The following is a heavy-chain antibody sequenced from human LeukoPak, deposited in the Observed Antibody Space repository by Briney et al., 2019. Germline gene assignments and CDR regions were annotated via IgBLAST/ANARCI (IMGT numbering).Heavy chain of an antibody. CDR2: ISAYNGNT. CDR3: ARVRGHGSGSYYTVSHYFDY. V-gene: IGHV1-18*01. CDR1: GYTLTSYG. Sequence: ASVKVSCKASGYTLTSYGISWVRQAPGQGREWMGGISAYNGNTNYAQKLQGRVTMTTDTSTSTAYMELRSLRSDDTALYYCARVRGHGSGSYYTVSHYFDYWGQGTLVTVSS. J-gene: IGHJ4*02. D-gene: IGHD3-10*01.